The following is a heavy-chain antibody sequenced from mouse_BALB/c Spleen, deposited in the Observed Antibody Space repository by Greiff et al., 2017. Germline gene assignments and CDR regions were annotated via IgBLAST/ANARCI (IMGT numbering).Heavy chain of an antibody. Sequence: QVQLKESGPGLVQPSQSLSITCTVSGFSLTSYGVHWVRQSPGKGLEWLGVIWSGGSTDYYAAFISRLSISKDNSKSQVFFKMNSLQANDTAIYYCARGWDDYYAMDYWGQGTSVTVSS. D-gene: IGHD4-1*01. J-gene: IGHJ4*01. CDR3: ARGWDDYYAMDY. CDR1: GFSLTSYG. V-gene: IGHV2-2*02. CDR2: IWSGGST.